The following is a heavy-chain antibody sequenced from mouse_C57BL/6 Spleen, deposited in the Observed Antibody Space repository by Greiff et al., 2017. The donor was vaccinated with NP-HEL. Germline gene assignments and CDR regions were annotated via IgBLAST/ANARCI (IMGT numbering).Heavy chain of an antibody. V-gene: IGHV5-16*01. CDR3: ARGRNAMDY. Sequence: EVKVVESEGGLVQPGSSMKLSCTASGFTFSDYYMAWVRQVPEKGLEWVANINYDGSSTYYLDSLKSRFIISRDNAKNILYLQMSSLKSEDTATYYCARGRNAMDYWGQGTSDTVSS. J-gene: IGHJ4*01. CDR1: GFTFSDYY. CDR2: INYDGSST.